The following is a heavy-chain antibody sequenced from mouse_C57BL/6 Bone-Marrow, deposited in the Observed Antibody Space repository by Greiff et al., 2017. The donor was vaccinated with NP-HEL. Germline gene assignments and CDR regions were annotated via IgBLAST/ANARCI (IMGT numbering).Heavy chain of an antibody. CDR2: IWWDDDK. J-gene: IGHJ3*01. CDR1: GFSLSTFGMG. CDR3: ARIDYDYDEAWFAY. D-gene: IGHD2-4*01. Sequence: ESGPGILQPSQTLSLTCSFSGFSLSTFGMGVGWIRQPSGKGLEWLAHIWWDDDKYYNPALKSRLTISKDTSKNQVFLKIANVDTADTATYYCARIDYDYDEAWFAYWGQGTLVTVSA. V-gene: IGHV8-8*01.